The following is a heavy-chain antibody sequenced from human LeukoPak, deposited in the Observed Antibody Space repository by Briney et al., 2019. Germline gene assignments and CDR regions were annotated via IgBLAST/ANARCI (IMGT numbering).Heavy chain of an antibody. CDR1: GFTFSSYS. Sequence: GGSLRLSCAASGFTFSSYSMNWVRQAPGKGLEWVSSISSSSSYIYYADSVKGRFTISRDNAKNSLYLQMNSLRAEDTAVYYCAREGYSYGSGYYYMDVWGKGTTVTVSS. D-gene: IGHD5-18*01. J-gene: IGHJ6*03. V-gene: IGHV3-21*01. CDR2: ISSSSSYI. CDR3: AREGYSYGSGYYYMDV.